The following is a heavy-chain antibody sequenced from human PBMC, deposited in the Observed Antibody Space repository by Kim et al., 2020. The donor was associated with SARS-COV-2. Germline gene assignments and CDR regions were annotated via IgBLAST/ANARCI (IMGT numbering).Heavy chain of an antibody. J-gene: IGHJ5*02. CDR3: ARRKGYSSSSPWFDP. CDR2: ISSSSSYI. CDR1: GFTFSSYS. D-gene: IGHD6-6*01. V-gene: IGHV3-21*01. Sequence: GGSLRLSCAASGFTFSSYSMNWVRQAPGKGLEWVSSISSSSSYIYYADSVKGRFTISRDNAKNSLYLQMNSLRAEDTAVYYCARRKGYSSSSPWFDPWGQGTLVTVSS.